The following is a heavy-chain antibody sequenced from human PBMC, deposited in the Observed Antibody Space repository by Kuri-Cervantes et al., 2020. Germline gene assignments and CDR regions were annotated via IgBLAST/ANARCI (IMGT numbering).Heavy chain of an antibody. J-gene: IGHJ5*02. CDR3: ASGGLYSRWDRTVYWFDP. CDR1: GGSISSYY. Sequence: SETLSLTCTVSGGSISSYYWSWIRQPPGKGLEWIGYIYYSGSTNYNPSLKSRVTISVDKSKNQFSLKLSSVTAADTAVYYCASGGLYSRWDRTVYWFDPWGQGTLVTVSS. D-gene: IGHD6-13*01. CDR2: IYYSGST. V-gene: IGHV4-59*12.